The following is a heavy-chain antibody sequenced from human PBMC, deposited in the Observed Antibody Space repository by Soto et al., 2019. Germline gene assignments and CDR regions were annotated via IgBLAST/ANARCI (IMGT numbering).Heavy chain of an antibody. CDR3: ARDPEITIFGVVFDAFDI. CDR1: GFTFSRYW. CDR2: IKQDGSEK. D-gene: IGHD3-3*01. J-gene: IGHJ3*02. V-gene: IGHV3-7*01. Sequence: PGGSLRLSCAASGFTFSRYWMSWVRQAPGKGLEWVANIKQDGSEKYYVDSVKGRFTISRDNAKNSLYLQMNSLRAEDTAVYYCARDPEITIFGVVFDAFDIWGQGTMVTVSS.